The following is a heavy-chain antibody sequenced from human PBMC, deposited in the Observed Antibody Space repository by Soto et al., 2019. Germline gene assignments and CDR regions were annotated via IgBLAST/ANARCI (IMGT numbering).Heavy chain of an antibody. CDR3: ATESMYVVVVGSTLDHYYGMDV. D-gene: IGHD2-15*01. V-gene: IGHV3-23*01. Sequence: EGQLLESGGGLVRPGGSLTLSCAGSGFTFSRYAMTWVRQAPGKGLEWVSSITVTDGRRKYADSVKGRFTISTDTHKNIVYLQMHSLRAEDTALYYCATESMYVVVVGSTLDHYYGMDVWGQGTTVIVS. CDR2: ITVTDGRR. CDR1: GFTFSRYA. J-gene: IGHJ6*02.